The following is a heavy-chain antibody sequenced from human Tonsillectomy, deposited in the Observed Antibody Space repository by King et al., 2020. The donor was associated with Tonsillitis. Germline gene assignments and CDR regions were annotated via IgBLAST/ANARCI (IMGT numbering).Heavy chain of an antibody. CDR1: GYNFTNYW. CDR2: VDPSDSYT. CDR3: ARHASITEDY. V-gene: IGHV5-10-1*03. J-gene: IGHJ4*02. Sequence: VQLVESGADVKKPGESLRISCKGSGYNFTNYWISWVRQVPGKGLEWMGAVDPSDSYTKYSPSFEGHVTISADKCINTAYLQLSSLMASDTAMYYCARHASITEDYWGQGTLVTVSS. D-gene: IGHD3-10*01.